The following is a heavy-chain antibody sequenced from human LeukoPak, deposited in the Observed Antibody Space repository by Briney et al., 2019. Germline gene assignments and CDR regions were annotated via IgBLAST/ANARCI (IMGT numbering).Heavy chain of an antibody. CDR2: ISYDGSNK. CDR1: GFTFSSYA. CDR3: AREKKGKYSSSWYDYAFDI. J-gene: IGHJ3*02. V-gene: IGHV3-30*04. D-gene: IGHD6-13*01. Sequence: GGSLRLSCAASGFTFSSYAMHRVRQAPGKGLEWVAVISYDGSNKYYADSVKGRFTISRDNSKNTLYLQMNSLRAEDTAVYYCAREKKGKYSSSWYDYAFDIWGQGTMVTVSS.